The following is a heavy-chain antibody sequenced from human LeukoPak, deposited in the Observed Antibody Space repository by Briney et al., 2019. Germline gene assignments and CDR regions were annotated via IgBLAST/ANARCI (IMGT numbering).Heavy chain of an antibody. V-gene: IGHV1-18*01. D-gene: IGHD2-15*01. CDR1: GYTFTSYG. CDR2: ISAYNGNT. Sequence: GASVKVSCKASGYTFTSYGISWVRQAPGQGLEWMGWISAYNGNTNYAQKLQGRVTMTTDTSTSTAYMELRSLRSDDTAVYYCARYCSGGSCTPGRDYWGQGTLVTASS. J-gene: IGHJ4*02. CDR3: ARYCSGGSCTPGRDY.